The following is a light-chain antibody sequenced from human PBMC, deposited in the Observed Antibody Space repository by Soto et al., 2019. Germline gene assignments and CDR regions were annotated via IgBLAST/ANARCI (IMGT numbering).Light chain of an antibody. CDR3: SSYTSSSVV. J-gene: IGLJ2*01. Sequence: QSALTQPASVSGSPGQSITISCTGTSSDVGGYNYVSWYQQHPGNAPILMIYDVSNRPSGVSNRFSGSKSGNTASLTISGLQAEDEADYYCSSYTSSSVVFGGGTKVTVL. V-gene: IGLV2-14*01. CDR2: DVS. CDR1: SSDVGGYNY.